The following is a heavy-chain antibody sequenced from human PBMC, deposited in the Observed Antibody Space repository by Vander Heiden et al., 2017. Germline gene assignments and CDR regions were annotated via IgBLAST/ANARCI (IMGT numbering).Heavy chain of an antibody. J-gene: IGHJ4*02. CDR3: TTVYTAYSSGWYSFDY. CDR2: IKSKTDGGTT. Sequence: EVQLVESGGGLVKPGGSLRLSCAASGFTFSTAWMSWVRQAPGKGLEWVGRIKSKTDGGTTDYAAPVKGRFTISRDDSKNTLYLQMNSLKTEDTAVYYCTTVYTAYSSGWYSFDYWGQGTLVTVSS. D-gene: IGHD6-19*01. V-gene: IGHV3-15*01. CDR1: GFTFSTAW.